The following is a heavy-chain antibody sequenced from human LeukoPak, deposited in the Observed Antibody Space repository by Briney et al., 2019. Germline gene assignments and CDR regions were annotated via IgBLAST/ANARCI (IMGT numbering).Heavy chain of an antibody. D-gene: IGHD3-10*01. Sequence: ASVKVSCKASGYTFTSYYMHWVRQAPGQALEWMGIINPSGGSTSYAQKFQGRVTMTRDTSTSTVYMELSRLRSVDTAVYYCASRGVFGPRPPPWGQGTLVTVSS. CDR3: ASRGVFGPRPPP. J-gene: IGHJ5*02. CDR1: GYTFTSYY. V-gene: IGHV1-46*01. CDR2: INPSGGST.